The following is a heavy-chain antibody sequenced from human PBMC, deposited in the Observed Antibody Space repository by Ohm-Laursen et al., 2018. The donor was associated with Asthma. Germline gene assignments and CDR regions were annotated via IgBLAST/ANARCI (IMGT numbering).Heavy chain of an antibody. CDR1: GFTFSSYA. Sequence: SLRLSCSASGFTFSSYAMHWVRQAPCKGLEWVAVISYDGSNKYYADSVKGRFTISRDNSKNTLYLQMNSLRAEDTAVYYCARALRGVGITGTLGYWGQGTLVTVSS. J-gene: IGHJ4*02. CDR2: ISYDGSNK. V-gene: IGHV3-30-3*01. CDR3: ARALRGVGITGTLGY. D-gene: IGHD1-20*01.